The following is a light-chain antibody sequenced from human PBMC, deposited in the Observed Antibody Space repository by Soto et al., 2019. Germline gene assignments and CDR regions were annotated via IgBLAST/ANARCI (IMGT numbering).Light chain of an antibody. CDR2: EVS. Sequence: QSALTQPASVSGSPGQSITISCTGNSSDVGAYNFVSWYQQHPGKAPKLIFYEVSNRPPGLSARFSGSKSGTTASLTISGLQAEDDADYFCSSYTTIKTILFGGGTKLTVL. V-gene: IGLV2-14*01. J-gene: IGLJ2*01. CDR1: SSDVGAYNF. CDR3: SSYTTIKTIL.